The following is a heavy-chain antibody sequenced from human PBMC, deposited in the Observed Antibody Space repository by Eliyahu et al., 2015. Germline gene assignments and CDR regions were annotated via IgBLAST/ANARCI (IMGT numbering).Heavy chain of an antibody. J-gene: IGHJ4*02. CDR2: IYXTGST. CDR3: ARENSREFLN. CDR1: GGSISSGGYY. Sequence: QVQLQESGPGLVKPSQTLSLTCTVSGGSISSGGYYXXWIRQHPGRALEWIGYIYXTGSTYYNPSLKSRVTISVDTSKNQFSLKLSSVTAADTAVYYCARENSREFLNWGQGTLVTVSS. V-gene: IGHV4-31*03. D-gene: IGHD1/OR15-1a*01.